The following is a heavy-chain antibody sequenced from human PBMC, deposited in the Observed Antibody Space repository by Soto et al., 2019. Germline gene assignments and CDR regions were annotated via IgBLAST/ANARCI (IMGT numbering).Heavy chain of an antibody. CDR1: GGSISSGGYS. V-gene: IGHV4-30-2*01. D-gene: IGHD4-17*01. Sequence: SETLSLTCAVSGGSISSGGYSWSWIRQPPGKGLEWIGYIYHSGSTYYNPSLKSRVTISVDRSKNQFSLKLSSVTAADTAVYYFAKSTVVTLRSLVGPLGQGTLVTVSS. CDR3: AKSTVVTLRSLVGP. J-gene: IGHJ5*02. CDR2: IYHSGST.